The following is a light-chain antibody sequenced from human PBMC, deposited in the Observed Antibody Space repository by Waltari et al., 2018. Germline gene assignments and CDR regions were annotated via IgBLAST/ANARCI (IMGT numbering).Light chain of an antibody. CDR1: QTINNW. Sequence: DIQMTQSPSTLSAFVGASVTITCRASQTINNWLAWYQQKPGKAPKLLIYDVSSLESGVPSRFSGSGSGTEFTLTISSLQPDDFATYYCQQYNSYSYTFGQGTKLEIK. CDR2: DVS. J-gene: IGKJ2*01. CDR3: QQYNSYSYT. V-gene: IGKV1-5*01.